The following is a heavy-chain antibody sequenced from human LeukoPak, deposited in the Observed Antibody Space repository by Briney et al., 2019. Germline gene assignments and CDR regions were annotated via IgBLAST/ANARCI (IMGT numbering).Heavy chain of an antibody. CDR1: GGSISSGGYS. Sequence: SETLSLTCAVSGGSISSGGYSWSWLRQPPGKGLEWIGYIYHSGSTYYNPSLKSRVTISVDRPKNQFSLKLSSVTAADTAVYYCARDGYSYGSIWGQGTLVTVSS. V-gene: IGHV4-30-2*01. D-gene: IGHD5-18*01. CDR3: ARDGYSYGSI. J-gene: IGHJ4*02. CDR2: IYHSGST.